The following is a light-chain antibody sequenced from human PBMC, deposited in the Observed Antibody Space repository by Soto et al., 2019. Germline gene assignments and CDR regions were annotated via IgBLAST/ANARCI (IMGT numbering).Light chain of an antibody. V-gene: IGKV3-20*01. Sequence: EIVLTQSPGTLSLSPGERTTLSCRASQSVSSSYLAWYQQKPGQAPRLLIYAASSRAIDIPDRFSGSGSGTDFTLTISRLEPEDCAVYYCQQYGSAPYTFGQGTKLEIK. CDR3: QQYGSAPYT. CDR2: AAS. CDR1: QSVSSSY. J-gene: IGKJ2*01.